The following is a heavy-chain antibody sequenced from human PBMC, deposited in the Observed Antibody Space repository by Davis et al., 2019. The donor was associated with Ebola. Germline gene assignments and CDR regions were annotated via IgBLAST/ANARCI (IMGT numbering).Heavy chain of an antibody. CDR1: GGSISSSSYY. CDR3: ASYTTYYYDGTTYYTPNYFDY. Sequence: MPGGSLRLSCTVSGGSISSSSYYWGWIRQPPGKGLEWIGSIYYSGTTYYNPSLKSRVTMSVDTSKNQFSLKLSSVTGADTAVYFCASYTTYYYDGTTYYTPNYFDYWGQGTLVTVSS. J-gene: IGHJ4*02. V-gene: IGHV4-39*01. D-gene: IGHD3-22*01. CDR2: IYYSGTT.